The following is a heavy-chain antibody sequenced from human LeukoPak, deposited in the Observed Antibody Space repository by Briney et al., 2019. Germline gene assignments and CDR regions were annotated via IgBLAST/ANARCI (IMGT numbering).Heavy chain of an antibody. J-gene: IGHJ6*02. CDR2: INSDGSST. V-gene: IGHV3-74*01. CDR1: GLTLSGYW. CDR3: AREGVWRQQLVDYYYGMDV. Sequence: GGSLRLSCSASGLTLSGYWMHWVRQAPGKGLVWVSRINSDGSSTSYADSVKGRFTISRDNAKNTLYLQMNSLRAEDTAVYYCAREGVWRQQLVDYYYGMDVWGQGTTVTVSS. D-gene: IGHD6-13*01.